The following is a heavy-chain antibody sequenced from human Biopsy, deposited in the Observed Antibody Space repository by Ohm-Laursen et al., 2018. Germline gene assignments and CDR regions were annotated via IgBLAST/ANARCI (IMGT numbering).Heavy chain of an antibody. CDR2: VYFSGNT. J-gene: IGHJ4*02. Sequence: GTLSLTWNVSGGSIRGSTYYWGWIRQTPGKGLEWIGSVYFSGNTYYNPSLGGRVTISVDTSNNQFSLKLRSVTAADTAVYYCARQVDFWSGYVDYWGQGTLVAVSS. CDR1: GGSIRGSTYY. D-gene: IGHD3-3*01. V-gene: IGHV4-39*01. CDR3: ARQVDFWSGYVDY.